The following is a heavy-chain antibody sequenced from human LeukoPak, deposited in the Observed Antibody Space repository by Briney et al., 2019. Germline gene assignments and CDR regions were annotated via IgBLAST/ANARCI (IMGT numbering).Heavy chain of an antibody. V-gene: IGHV3-21*01. CDR2: ISSSSYI. J-gene: IGHJ4*02. D-gene: IGHD5-24*01. CDR3: ARGREGMATIDY. Sequence: NPGGALRLSCAASGFTFSSYSMNWVRQAPGQGLEWVSSISSSSYIYYADSVKGRFTISRDNAKNSLYLQMNSLRAEDTAVYYCARGREGMATIDYWGQGTLVTVSS. CDR1: GFTFSSYS.